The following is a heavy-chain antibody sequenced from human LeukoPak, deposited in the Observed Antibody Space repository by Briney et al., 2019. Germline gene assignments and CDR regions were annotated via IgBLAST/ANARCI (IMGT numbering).Heavy chain of an antibody. CDR3: AKYEQWLAGGAFDI. CDR2: IRYDGSNK. V-gene: IGHV3-30*02. Sequence: PGGSLRLSCAASGFTFSSYGMHWVRQAPGKGREWVAFIRYDGSNKYYADSVKGRFTISRDNSKNTLYLQMNSLRAEDTAVYYCAKYEQWLAGGAFDIWGQGTMVTVSS. D-gene: IGHD6-19*01. CDR1: GFTFSSYG. J-gene: IGHJ3*02.